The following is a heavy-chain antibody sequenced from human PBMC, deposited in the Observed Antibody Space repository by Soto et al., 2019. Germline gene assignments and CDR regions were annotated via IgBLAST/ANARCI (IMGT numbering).Heavy chain of an antibody. V-gene: IGHV3-30-3*01. CDR3: AREGGEHDYAGYYFDY. J-gene: IGHJ4*02. D-gene: IGHD4-17*01. CDR2: ISYDGSNK. Sequence: PGGSLRLSCAASGFTFSSYAMHWVRQAPGKGLEWVAVISYDGSNKYYADSVKGRFTISRDNSKNTLYLQMNSLRAEDTAVYYCAREGGEHDYAGYYFDYWGQGTLVTVSS. CDR1: GFTFSSYA.